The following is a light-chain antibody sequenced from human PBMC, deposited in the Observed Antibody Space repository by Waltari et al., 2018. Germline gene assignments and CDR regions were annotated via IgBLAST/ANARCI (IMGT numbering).Light chain of an antibody. V-gene: IGLV2-8*01. Sequence: QSALTKPPSASGSPGQSVTISCTGTSSAVGGYNYVSWFQQRPGKAPKVMSDEVSTRPAGVPDRFSGSKSGNTASLIVSGLQAEDEADYYCSSYAGSKFWVFGGGTKLTVL. CDR2: EVS. J-gene: IGLJ3*02. CDR3: SSYAGSKFWV. CDR1: SSAVGGYNY.